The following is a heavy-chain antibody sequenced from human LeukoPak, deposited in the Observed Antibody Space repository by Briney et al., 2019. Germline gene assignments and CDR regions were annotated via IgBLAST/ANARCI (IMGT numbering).Heavy chain of an antibody. CDR3: AKGRITMIYFDY. Sequence: ASVKVSCKASGYTFTGYYMHWVRQAPGQGLEWMGWIDPNSGGTNYAQKFQGRVTMTRDTSISTAYMELSRLRSDDTAVYYCAKGRITMIYFDYWGQGTLVTVSS. D-gene: IGHD3-22*01. J-gene: IGHJ4*02. V-gene: IGHV1-2*02. CDR1: GYTFTGYY. CDR2: IDPNSGGT.